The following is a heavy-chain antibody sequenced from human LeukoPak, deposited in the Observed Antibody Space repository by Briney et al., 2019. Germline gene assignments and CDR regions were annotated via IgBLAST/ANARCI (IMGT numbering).Heavy chain of an antibody. Sequence: GASVKVSCKASGGTFSSYAISWVRQAPGQGLEWMGRIIPILGIANYAQKLQGRVTITADKSTSTAYMELSSLRSEDTAVYYCARVWPGSSGYYYSAFDIWGQGTMVTVSS. D-gene: IGHD3-22*01. J-gene: IGHJ3*02. CDR1: GGTFSSYA. V-gene: IGHV1-69*04. CDR2: IIPILGIA. CDR3: ARVWPGSSGYYYSAFDI.